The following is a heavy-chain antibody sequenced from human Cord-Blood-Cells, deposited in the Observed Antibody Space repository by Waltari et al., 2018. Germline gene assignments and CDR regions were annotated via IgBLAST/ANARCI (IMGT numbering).Heavy chain of an antibody. CDR1: GYTFTCYG. J-gene: IGHJ6*02. V-gene: IGHV1-18*01. D-gene: IGHD1-26*01. CDR2: IRAYNGNK. Sequence: QVQLVQSGAEVKKPGAAVTVSCNASGYTFTCYGISWVRQAPGQGLEWMGWIRAYNGNKNYAQKHKGRATMTTDTSTSTAYMELRGLRSDATAVYYGGRDEGGGGSYYYYYYGMDVWGQGTTVTVSS. CDR3: GRDEGGGGSYYYYYYGMDV.